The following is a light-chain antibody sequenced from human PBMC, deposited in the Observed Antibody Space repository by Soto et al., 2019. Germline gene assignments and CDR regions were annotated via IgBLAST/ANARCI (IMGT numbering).Light chain of an antibody. CDR2: DAS. V-gene: IGKV1-5*01. CDR3: QQYDSSCPT. CDR1: QNISVW. Sequence: DLQMTQSPSTLSASVGDGVTITCRASQNISVWLAWYQQRPGKAPKFLIYDASNLETGVSSRFSGSGSGTEFTLTVRSLQPDDFETYYCQQYDSSCPTFGQGTNLQI. J-gene: IGKJ2*01.